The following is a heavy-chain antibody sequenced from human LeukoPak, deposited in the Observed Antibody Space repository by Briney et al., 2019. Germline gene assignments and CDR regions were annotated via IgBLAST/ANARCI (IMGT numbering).Heavy chain of an antibody. V-gene: IGHV4-61*08. J-gene: IGHJ3*02. Sequence: PSETLSLTCTVSGGSISSGGYYWSWIRQHPGKGLEWIGYIYYSGSTYYNPSLKSRVTISVDTSKNQFSLKLSSVTAADTAVYYCARAPENIAVAGTHDAFDIWGQGTMVTVSS. CDR2: IYYSGST. D-gene: IGHD6-19*01. CDR3: ARAPENIAVAGTHDAFDI. CDR1: GGSISSGGYY.